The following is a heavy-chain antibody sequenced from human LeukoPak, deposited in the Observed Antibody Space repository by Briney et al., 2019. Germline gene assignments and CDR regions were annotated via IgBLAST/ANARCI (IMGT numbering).Heavy chain of an antibody. CDR1: GYTFTASY. D-gene: IGHD6-19*01. Sequence: GASVKLSCTASGYTFTASYMHWVRQAPGQRLEWMGRFNPNSGGTNYAQKFQGRITMTRDTSIRTAYMELSRRRSDDTAVYYCARGYSGFVERDYWGQGTLVTVSS. V-gene: IGHV1-2*02. CDR3: ARGYSGFVERDY. J-gene: IGHJ4*02. CDR2: FNPNSGGT.